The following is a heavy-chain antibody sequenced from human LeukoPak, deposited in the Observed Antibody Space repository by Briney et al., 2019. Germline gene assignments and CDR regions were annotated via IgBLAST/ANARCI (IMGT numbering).Heavy chain of an antibody. CDR3: ARNVEAIKYDRYYYYMDV. CDR2: MNPNSGNT. CDR1: GYTFTSYD. D-gene: IGHD1-1*01. J-gene: IGHJ6*03. Sequence: ASVKVSCKASGYTFTSYDINWVRQATGQGHEWMGWMNPNSGNTGYAQKYQGKVTMNRNTSISTAYMELSSLRSEDTAVYYCARNVEAIKYDRYYYYMDVWGKGTTVTVSS. V-gene: IGHV1-8*01.